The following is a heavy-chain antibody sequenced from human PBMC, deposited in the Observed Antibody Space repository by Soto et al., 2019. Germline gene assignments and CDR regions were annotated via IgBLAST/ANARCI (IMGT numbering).Heavy chain of an antibody. CDR1: GGSISSYY. CDR2: IYYSGST. D-gene: IGHD2-2*02. CDR3: ARHYCSSTSCYKGYYYYMDV. Sequence: SETLSLTCTVCGGSISSYYWSWIRQPPGKGLEWIGYIYYSGSTNYNPSLKSRVTISVDTSKNQFSLKLSSVTAADTAVYYCARHYCSSTSCYKGYYYYMDVWGKGTTVTVSS. J-gene: IGHJ6*03. V-gene: IGHV4-59*08.